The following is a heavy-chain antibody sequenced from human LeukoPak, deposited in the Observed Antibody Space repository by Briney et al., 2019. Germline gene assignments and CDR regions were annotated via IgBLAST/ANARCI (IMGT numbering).Heavy chain of an antibody. CDR3: ARFSGSCSGGSCYSVY. V-gene: IGHV1-8*01. CDR1: GYTFTSYD. Sequence: ASVKVSCKASGYTFTSYDISWVRQAPGQGLEWMGWMNPNSGNTGYAQKFQGRVTMTRNTSISTAYMELSSLRSEDTAVYYCARFSGSCSGGSCYSVYWGQGTLVTVSS. CDR2: MNPNSGNT. J-gene: IGHJ4*02. D-gene: IGHD2-15*01.